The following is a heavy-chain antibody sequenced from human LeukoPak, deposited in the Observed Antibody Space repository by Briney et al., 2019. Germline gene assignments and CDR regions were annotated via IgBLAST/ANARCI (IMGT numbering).Heavy chain of an antibody. D-gene: IGHD3-10*01. V-gene: IGHV4-4*02. CDR3: ARHSYRRYYYGSGSYYNLCYFDY. CDR2: IYHTGST. CDR1: GVSISSSNW. Sequence: SGTLSLTCTVSGVSISSSNWWSWVRQPPGKGLEWIGEIYHTGSTNYSPSLKSRVTMSVDKSKNHFSLKLSSVTAADTAVYYCARHSYRRYYYGSGSYYNLCYFDYWGQGTLVTVSS. J-gene: IGHJ4*02.